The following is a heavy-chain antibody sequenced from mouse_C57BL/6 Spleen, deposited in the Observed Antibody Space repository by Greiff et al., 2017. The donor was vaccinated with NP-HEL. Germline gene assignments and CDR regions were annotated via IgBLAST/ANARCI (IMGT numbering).Heavy chain of an antibody. D-gene: IGHD1-1*01. J-gene: IGHJ2*01. CDR1: GYSFTDYN. V-gene: IGHV1-39*01. CDR3: ARNYGSSYSQRYFDY. CDR2: INPNYGTT. Sequence: EVQLQQSGPELVKPGASVKISCKASGYSFTDYNMNWVKQSNGKSLEWIGVINPNYGTTSYNQKFKGKATLTVDPSSSPAYMQLNSLTSEDSAVYYCARNYGSSYSQRYFDYWGQGTTLTVSS.